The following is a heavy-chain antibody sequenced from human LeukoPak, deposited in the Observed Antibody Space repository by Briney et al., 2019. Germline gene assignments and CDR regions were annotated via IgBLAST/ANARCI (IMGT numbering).Heavy chain of an antibody. CDR1: GGSFSGYY. CDR2: INHSGST. V-gene: IGHV4-34*01. Sequence: SETLSLTCAVYGGSFSGYYWSWIRQPPGKGLEWIGEINHSGSTNYNPSLKSRVTISVDTSKNQFSLKLSSVTAADTAVYYCARHIEDFYYYMDVWGKGTTVTVSS. J-gene: IGHJ6*03. CDR3: ARHIEDFYYYMDV.